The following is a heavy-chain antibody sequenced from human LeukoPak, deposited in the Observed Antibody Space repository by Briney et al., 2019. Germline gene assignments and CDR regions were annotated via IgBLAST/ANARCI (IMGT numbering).Heavy chain of an antibody. CDR2: IKQDGSQI. D-gene: IGHD3-3*01. Sequence: PGGSLRLSCAASGFTFSSYAMSWVRQPPGKGLEFVANIKQDGSQIEYVDSVKGRFTISRDNAKNSLYLQMISLRAEDTAVYYCARWRGAQSEFEYWGQGTLVTVSS. CDR1: GFTFSSYA. J-gene: IGHJ4*02. V-gene: IGHV3-7*01. CDR3: ARWRGAQSEFEY.